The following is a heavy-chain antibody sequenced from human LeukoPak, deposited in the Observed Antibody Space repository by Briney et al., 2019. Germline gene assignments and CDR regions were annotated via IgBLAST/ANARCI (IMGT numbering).Heavy chain of an antibody. CDR1: GFTFSSYA. CDR3: ARSRQFYYDSSGYSDY. CDR2: ISGSGGST. D-gene: IGHD3-22*01. V-gene: IGHV3-23*01. J-gene: IGHJ4*02. Sequence: GGSLRLSCAASGFTFSSYAMSWVRQAPGKGPEWVSAISGSGGSTYYADSVKGRFTISRDNSKNTLYLQMNSLRAEDTAVYYCARSRQFYYDSSGYSDYWGQGTLVTVSS.